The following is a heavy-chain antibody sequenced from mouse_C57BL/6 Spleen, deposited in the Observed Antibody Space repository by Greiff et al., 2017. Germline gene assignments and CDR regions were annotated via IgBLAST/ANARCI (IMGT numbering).Heavy chain of an antibody. CDR1: GYTFTSYW. CDR3: ARYIDYYGSFDY. D-gene: IGHD1-1*01. V-gene: IGHV1-69*01. J-gene: IGHJ2*01. CDR2: IDPSDSYT. Sequence: QVQLQQPGAELVMPGASVKLSCKASGYTFTSYWMHWVKQRPGQGLEWIGEIDPSDSYTNYNQKFKGKSTLTVDKSSSTAYMQLSSLTSEDSAVYYCARYIDYYGSFDYWGQGTTLKVSS.